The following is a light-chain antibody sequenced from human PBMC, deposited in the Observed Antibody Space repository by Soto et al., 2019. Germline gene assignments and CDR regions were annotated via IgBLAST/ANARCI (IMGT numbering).Light chain of an antibody. J-gene: IGKJ1*01. V-gene: IGKV1-5*03. Sequence: IQMTQSPSSVSAAVGDRVSINCRASQSISAWLAWYQQKPGKAPRLLIYKASTLEIGVPSRFSGSGSGTEFTLTISSLQPDDVTIYYCQQYNDYSWTFGQGTELDIK. CDR3: QQYNDYSWT. CDR1: QSISAW. CDR2: KAS.